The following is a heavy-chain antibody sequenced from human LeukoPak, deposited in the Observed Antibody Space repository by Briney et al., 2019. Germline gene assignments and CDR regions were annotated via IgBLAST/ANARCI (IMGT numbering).Heavy chain of an antibody. D-gene: IGHD3-3*01. J-gene: IGHJ3*02. CDR3: ARVAAGSGYLIDAFDI. CDR2: ISSSSSYI. V-gene: IGHV3-21*01. CDR1: GFTFSSYS. Sequence: GGSLRLSCAASGFTFSSYSMNWVRQAPGKGLEWVSSISSSSSYIYYADSVKGRFTISRDNAKNTLYLQMNSLRAEDTAVYYCARVAAGSGYLIDAFDIWGQGTMVTVSS.